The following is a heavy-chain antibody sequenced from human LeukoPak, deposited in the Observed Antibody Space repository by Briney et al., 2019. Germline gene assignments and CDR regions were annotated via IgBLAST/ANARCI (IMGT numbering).Heavy chain of an antibody. CDR2: ISYDGSNK. CDR3: AKGELGLWFDY. J-gene: IGHJ4*02. CDR1: RFTFSSYG. Sequence: GGSLRLSCAASRFTFSSYGMHWVRQAPGKGLEWVALISYDGSNKDYADSVKGRFTIARDNSKNTLYLQMNSLRARDTAVYYCAKGELGLWFDYWGQGTPVTV. V-gene: IGHV3-30*18. D-gene: IGHD5-18*01.